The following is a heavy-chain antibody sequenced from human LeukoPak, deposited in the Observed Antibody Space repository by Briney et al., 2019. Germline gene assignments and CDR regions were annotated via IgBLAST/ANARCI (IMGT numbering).Heavy chain of an antibody. Sequence: SSETLSLTCAVYGGSFSGYYWSWIRQPPGKGLEWIGEINHSGSTNYNPSLKSRVTISVDTSKNQFSLKLSSVTAADTAVYYCARADCGGDCDDAFDIWGQGTMVTVSS. CDR2: INHSGST. V-gene: IGHV4-34*01. J-gene: IGHJ3*02. D-gene: IGHD2-21*02. CDR3: ARADCGGDCDDAFDI. CDR1: GGSFSGYY.